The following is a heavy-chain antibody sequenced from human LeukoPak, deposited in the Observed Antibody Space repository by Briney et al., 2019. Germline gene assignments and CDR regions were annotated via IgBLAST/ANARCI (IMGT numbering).Heavy chain of an antibody. CDR3: AKDLGYCSSTSCYTPRDSSGWTH. CDR2: IRYDGSNK. Sequence: GGSLRLSCVASEFTFSNYGMHWVRQAPGKGLEWVTFIRYDGSNKYYADSVKGRFTISRDNSKNTLYLQMNSLRAEDTAVYYCAKDLGYCSSTSCYTPRDSSGWTHWGQGTLVTVSS. CDR1: EFTFSNYG. J-gene: IGHJ4*02. D-gene: IGHD2-2*02. V-gene: IGHV3-30*02.